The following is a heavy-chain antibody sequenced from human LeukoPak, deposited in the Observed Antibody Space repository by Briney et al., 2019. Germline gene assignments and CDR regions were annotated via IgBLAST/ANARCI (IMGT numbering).Heavy chain of an antibody. J-gene: IGHJ3*02. D-gene: IGHD6-13*01. CDR3: ARRNEDLIAAAGSDAFDI. Sequence: SETLSLICTVSGGSISSSSYYWGWIRQPPGKGLEWIGSIYYSGSTYYNPSLKSRVTISVDTSKNQFSLKLSSVTAADTAVYYCARRNEDLIAAAGSDAFDIWGQGTMVTVSS. CDR2: IYYSGST. CDR1: GGSISSSSYY. V-gene: IGHV4-39*01.